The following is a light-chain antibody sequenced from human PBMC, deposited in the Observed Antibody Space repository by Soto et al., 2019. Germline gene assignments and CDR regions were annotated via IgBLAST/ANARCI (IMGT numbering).Light chain of an antibody. J-gene: IGKJ2*01. CDR2: DAS. Sequence: EILLAQSPAPLSLSPGERDTLSCKASQDVSIFLAWYQQKPGQAPRLRIHDASNRATGVPARFSGSGSGSDFTLTITSLEPEDFAVYYCQQRSTWLYTFGQGTKLEV. CDR3: QQRSTWLYT. V-gene: IGKV3-11*02. CDR1: QDVSIF.